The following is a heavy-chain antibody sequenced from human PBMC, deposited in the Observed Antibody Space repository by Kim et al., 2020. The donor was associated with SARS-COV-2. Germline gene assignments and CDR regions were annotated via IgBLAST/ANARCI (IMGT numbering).Heavy chain of an antibody. CDR3: ARDGDHGVWRYYIDF. D-gene: IGHD2-8*01. J-gene: IGHJ4*02. V-gene: IGHV4-59*01. CDR1: GASISTYY. Sequence: SETLSLTCTVSGASISTYYWTWLRQSPVKGLEWIGNIFHDGSTNYNPSLRSRVTISVDTSKNQFSLKLNSVTAADTAVYYCARDGDHGVWRYYIDFWGKGHLDTLS. CDR2: IFHDGST.